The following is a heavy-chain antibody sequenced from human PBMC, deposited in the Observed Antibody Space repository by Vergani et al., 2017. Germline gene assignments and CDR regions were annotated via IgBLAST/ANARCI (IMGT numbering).Heavy chain of an antibody. D-gene: IGHD4-17*01. V-gene: IGHV2-5*01. Sequence: QITLKESGPTLVKPTQTLTLTCTFSGFSLSTSGVGVGWIRQPPGKALEWLALIYWNDDKRYSPSLKSRLTITKDTSKNQVVLTMTNMDPVDTATYYCARSDDYGDYGPWNWFDPWGQGTLVTVSS. CDR1: GFSLSTSGVG. CDR2: IYWNDDK. CDR3: ARSDDYGDYGPWNWFDP. J-gene: IGHJ5*02.